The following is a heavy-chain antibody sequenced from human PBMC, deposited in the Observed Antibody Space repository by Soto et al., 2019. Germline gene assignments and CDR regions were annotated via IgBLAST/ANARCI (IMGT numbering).Heavy chain of an antibody. V-gene: IGHV1-18*04. CDR2: ISAYTGNT. Sequence: QVQLVQSGAEVKKPGASVKVSCKASGYTFTSYGISCVRQAPGHGLEWMGWISAYTGNTNYAQKLQGRVTITTDKSTSTAYMELRSLRSGETAVYYCARDLTRTSYEVPPRNWFDPWGQGTLVTVSS. D-gene: IGHD1-7*01. CDR1: GYTFTSYG. CDR3: ARDLTRTSYEVPPRNWFDP. J-gene: IGHJ5*02.